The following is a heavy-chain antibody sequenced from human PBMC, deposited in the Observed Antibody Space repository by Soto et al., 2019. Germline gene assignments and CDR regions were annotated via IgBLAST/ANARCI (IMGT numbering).Heavy chain of an antibody. CDR2: INHSGSP. CDR3: AGNIVATISSFDY. CDR1: GESFSGYY. D-gene: IGHD5-12*01. J-gene: IGHJ4*02. V-gene: IGHV4-34*02. Sequence: QVQLQQWGAGLLKPSETLSLTCAVYGESFSGYYWSWIRQPPGKGLEWIGEINHSGSPYYNPSLKSRVTMSGDTSKNQFSLKLSSVTAADTAMYYCAGNIVATISSFDYWGQGTLVTVSS.